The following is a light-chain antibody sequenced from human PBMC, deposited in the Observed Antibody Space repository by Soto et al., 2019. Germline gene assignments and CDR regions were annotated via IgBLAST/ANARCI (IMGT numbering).Light chain of an antibody. CDR1: QDISSW. J-gene: IGKJ4*01. V-gene: IGKV1-12*01. Sequence: DIQMTQSPSSVSASVGDRVTLTCRASQDISSWLVWYQQKPGKAPNLLIFGASSLQKGVPSRFSGSRSGTDFTLTISSLQPEDFATYYCQQANSFPLTFGGGTKVESK. CDR3: QQANSFPLT. CDR2: GAS.